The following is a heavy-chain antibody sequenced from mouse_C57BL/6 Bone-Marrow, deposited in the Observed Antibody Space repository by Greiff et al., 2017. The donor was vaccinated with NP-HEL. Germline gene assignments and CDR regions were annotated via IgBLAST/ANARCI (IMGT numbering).Heavy chain of an antibody. Sequence: DVQLVESGGGLVKPGGSLKLSCAASGFTFSDYGMHWVRQAPEKGLEWVAYISSGSSTIYYADTVKGRFTISRDNAKNTLFLQMTSLRSEDTAMYYCARGDFDYYGSSYDYWGQGTTLTVSS. CDR1: GFTFSDYG. CDR2: ISSGSSTI. CDR3: ARGDFDYYGSSYDY. D-gene: IGHD1-1*01. J-gene: IGHJ2*01. V-gene: IGHV5-17*01.